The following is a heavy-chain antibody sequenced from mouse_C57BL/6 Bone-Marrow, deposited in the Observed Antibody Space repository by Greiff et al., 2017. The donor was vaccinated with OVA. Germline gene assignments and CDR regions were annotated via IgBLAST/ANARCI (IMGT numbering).Heavy chain of an antibody. CDR2: INYDGSST. V-gene: IGHV5-16*01. D-gene: IGHD3-2*02. CDR3: ARELREGARDY. Sequence: EVMLVESEGGLVQPGSSMKLSCTASGFTFSDYYMAWVRQVPEKSLEWVANINYDGSSTYYLDSLKSRFIISRDNAKNILYLQMSSLKSEDTATYYCARELREGARDYWGQGTSVTASS. J-gene: IGHJ4*01. CDR1: GFTFSDYY.